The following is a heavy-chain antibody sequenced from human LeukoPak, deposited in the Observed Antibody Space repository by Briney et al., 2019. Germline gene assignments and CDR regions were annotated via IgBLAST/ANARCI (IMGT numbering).Heavy chain of an antibody. D-gene: IGHD2-21*01. J-gene: IGHJ3*02. CDR3: ARDLLYCGGDCYSTHAFDI. V-gene: IGHV4-61*02. CDR2: IYTSGST. Sequence: SETLSLTCTVSGGSISSGSYYWSWIRQPAGKGLEWIGRIYTSGSTNYNPSLKSRVTISVDTSKNQFSLKLSSVTAADTAVYYCARDLLYCGGDCYSTHAFDIWGQGTMVTVSS. CDR1: GGSISSGSYY.